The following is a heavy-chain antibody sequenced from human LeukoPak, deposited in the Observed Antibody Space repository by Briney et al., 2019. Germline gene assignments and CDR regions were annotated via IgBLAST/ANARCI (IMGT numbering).Heavy chain of an antibody. V-gene: IGHV4-31*03. D-gene: IGHD6-13*01. CDR3: ASLPRGSSCLDY. CDR1: GGSISSGGYY. CDR2: IYYSGST. J-gene: IGHJ4*02. Sequence: SETLSPTCTVSGGSISSGGYYWSWIRQHPGKGLEWIGYIYYSGSTYYNPSLKSRVTISVDTSKNQFSLKLSSVTAADTAVYYCASLPRGSSCLDYWGQGTLVTVSS.